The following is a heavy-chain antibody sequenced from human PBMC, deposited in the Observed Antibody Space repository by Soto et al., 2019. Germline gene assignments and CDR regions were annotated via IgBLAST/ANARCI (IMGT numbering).Heavy chain of an antibody. CDR3: AREGEYTQTTEAYYFEY. CDR1: GFTVSSNY. J-gene: IGHJ4*02. CDR2: IYSGGTT. V-gene: IGHV3-66*01. D-gene: IGHD4-17*01. Sequence: GGSLRLSCAASGFTVSSNYMSWVRQAPGKGLEWVSLIYSGGTTYYADSVKGRFSISRDNSKNTLYLQMNSLRAEDTAVYFCAREGEYTQTTEAYYFEYWGQGTPVTVSS.